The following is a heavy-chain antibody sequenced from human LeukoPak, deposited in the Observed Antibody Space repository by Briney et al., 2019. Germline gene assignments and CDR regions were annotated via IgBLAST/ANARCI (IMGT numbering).Heavy chain of an antibody. J-gene: IGHJ3*02. Sequence: ASVKVSCKASGYTFTSYYMHWVRQAPGQGLEWMGIINPSGGSTSYAQKFQGWVTMTRDTSISTAYMELSRLRSDDTAVYYCARDSSQLLGHDAFDIRGQGTMVTVSS. CDR2: INPSGGST. CDR1: GYTFTSYY. CDR3: ARDSSQLLGHDAFDI. V-gene: IGHV1-46*01. D-gene: IGHD2-2*01.